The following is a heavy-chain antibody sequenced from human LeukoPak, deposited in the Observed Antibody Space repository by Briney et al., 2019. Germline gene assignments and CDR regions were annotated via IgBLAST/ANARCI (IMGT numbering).Heavy chain of an antibody. D-gene: IGHD1-26*01. CDR3: AYSGSYGHLGY. J-gene: IGHJ4*02. V-gene: IGHV3-30-3*01. CDR1: GFTFSSYA. Sequence: GGSLRLSCAASGFTFSSYAMHWVRQAPGKGLEWVAVISYDGSNKYYADSVKGRFTISRDNSKNTLYLQMNSLRAEDTAVYYCAYSGSYGHLGYWGQGIPVTVSS. CDR2: ISYDGSNK.